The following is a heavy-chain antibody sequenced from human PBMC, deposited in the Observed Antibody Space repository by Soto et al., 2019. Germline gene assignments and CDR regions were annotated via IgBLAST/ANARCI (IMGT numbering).Heavy chain of an antibody. CDR1: GXTVSSYS. D-gene: IGHD6-6*01. J-gene: IGHJ4*02. V-gene: IGHV3-23*01. Sequence: GSLRLSCAASGXTVSSYSMSWVRQAPGKGLEWVSAISGSGGSTYYADSVKGRFTISRDNYKNTLYLQMNSLRAEDTAVYYCAKVSALGARPGYWGQGTLGTVSS. CDR3: AKVSALGARPGY. CDR2: ISGSGGST.